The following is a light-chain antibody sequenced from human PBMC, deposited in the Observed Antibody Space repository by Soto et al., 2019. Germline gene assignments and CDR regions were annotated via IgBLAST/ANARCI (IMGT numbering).Light chain of an antibody. CDR2: GAS. CDR3: HQYGDSPL. V-gene: IGKV3-20*01. J-gene: IGKJ3*01. Sequence: EIVLTQSPGTLSLSPGERAPLSCRASQSVSSIYLAWYQQKPGQAPRLLIYGASIRATGIPDRFGGSGSGTDFTLTISRLEPEDFAVYYCHQYGDSPLFGPGTKVDIK. CDR1: QSVSSIY.